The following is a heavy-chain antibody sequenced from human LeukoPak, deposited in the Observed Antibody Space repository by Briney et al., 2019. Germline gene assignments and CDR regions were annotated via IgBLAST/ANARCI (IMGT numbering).Heavy chain of an antibody. CDR2: ISSSSSYI. Sequence: GGSLRLSCAASGFTFSDYYMNWVRQAPGKGMEWVSSISSSSSYIYYADSVKGRFTISRDNAKNSLYLQMNSLRAEDTAVYYCASQTTVTTYWFDPWGQGTLVTVSS. CDR1: GFTFSDYY. CDR3: ASQTTVTTYWFDP. D-gene: IGHD4-17*01. J-gene: IGHJ5*02. V-gene: IGHV3-21*01.